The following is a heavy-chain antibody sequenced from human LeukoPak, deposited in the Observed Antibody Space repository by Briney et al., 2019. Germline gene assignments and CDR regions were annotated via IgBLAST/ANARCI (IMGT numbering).Heavy chain of an antibody. J-gene: IGHJ3*02. Sequence: SETLSLTCTVSGGSMNNYYWTWIRQPPGKGLEWIWCIYYSGSTNYTPSLKSRVTISIDTSKNQFSLKLSSVTAADTAVYYCARPRAQWLGNDGFDMWGQGTLVTVSS. CDR3: ARPRAQWLGNDGFDM. D-gene: IGHD6-19*01. CDR1: GGSMNNYY. CDR2: IYYSGST. V-gene: IGHV4-59*08.